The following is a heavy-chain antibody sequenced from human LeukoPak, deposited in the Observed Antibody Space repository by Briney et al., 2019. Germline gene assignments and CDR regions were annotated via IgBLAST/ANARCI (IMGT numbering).Heavy chain of an antibody. CDR2: INLNSGGT. CDR1: GYTFTDYY. Sequence: ASVKVSCKASGYTFTDYYMHWMRQAPGQGLEWMGWINLNSGGTNYAQKFQGRVTMTRDTSISTAYMELSRLRSDDTAVYYCARDPYSYGYAYYFDYWGQGTLVTVSS. CDR3: ARDPYSYGYAYYFDY. J-gene: IGHJ4*02. V-gene: IGHV1-2*02. D-gene: IGHD5-18*01.